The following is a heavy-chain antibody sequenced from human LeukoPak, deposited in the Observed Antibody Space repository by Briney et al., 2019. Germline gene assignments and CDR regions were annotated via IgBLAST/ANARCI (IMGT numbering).Heavy chain of an antibody. J-gene: IGHJ6*02. CDR1: GYSISSGYY. CDR2: DHHSGST. V-gene: IGHV4-38-2*02. Sequence: SETLSLTCNVSGYSISSGYYWGWIRQPPGKGLEWIGSDHHSGSTYYNPSLKSRVTISIDTSKNQFSLKLSSVTAADTAVYYCARRDTSHYYYGMDVWGQGTTVTVSS. D-gene: IGHD5-18*01. CDR3: ARRDTSHYYYGMDV.